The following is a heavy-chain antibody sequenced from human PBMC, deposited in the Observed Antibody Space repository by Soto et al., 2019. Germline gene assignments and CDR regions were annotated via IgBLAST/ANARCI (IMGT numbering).Heavy chain of an antibody. J-gene: IGHJ4*02. CDR3: ARDTYWGISGWYGLDY. CDR2: IYYSGST. V-gene: IGHV4-30-4*01. D-gene: IGHD6-19*01. CDR1: GGSISSGDYY. Sequence: QVQLQESGPGLVKPSQTLSLTCTVSGGSISSGDYYWSWIRQPPGKGLEWIGYIYYSGSTYYNPSLKSRVTISVDTSKNQFSLKLSSVTAADTAVYYCARDTYWGISGWYGLDYWGQGTLVTVSS.